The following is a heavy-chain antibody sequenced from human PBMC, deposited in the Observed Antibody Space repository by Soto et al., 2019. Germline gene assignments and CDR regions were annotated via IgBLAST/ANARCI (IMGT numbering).Heavy chain of an antibody. V-gene: IGHV4-59*01. D-gene: IGHD4-17*01. J-gene: IGHJ4*02. CDR2: IYYSGST. CDR3: ARVSTRYGDYELDY. CDR1: GGSISIYY. Sequence: PSETLSLTCTVSGGSISIYYWSWIRHPPGKGLEWIGYIYYSGSTNYNPSLKSRVTISVDTSKNQFSLKLSSVTAADTAVYYCARVSTRYGDYELDYWGQGTLVTVSS.